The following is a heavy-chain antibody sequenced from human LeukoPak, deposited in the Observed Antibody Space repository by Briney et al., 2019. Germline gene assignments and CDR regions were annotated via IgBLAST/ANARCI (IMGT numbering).Heavy chain of an antibody. CDR2: ISSSGSTI. V-gene: IGHV3-48*04. D-gene: IGHD3-10*01. CDR1: GFTFRSYS. J-gene: IGHJ6*03. CDR3: ARVSSKTMVRAIITKKNYYYYYMDV. Sequence: GGSLRLSCEASGFTFRSYSMNWIRQAPGKGLEWGSYISSSGSTIYYADSVKGRFTISRDNAKNSLYVQMNSLRAEDTAVYYCARVSSKTMVRAIITKKNYYYYYMDVWGKGTTVTISS.